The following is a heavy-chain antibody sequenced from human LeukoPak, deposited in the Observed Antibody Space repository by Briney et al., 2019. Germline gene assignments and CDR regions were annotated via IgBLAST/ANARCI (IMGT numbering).Heavy chain of an antibody. V-gene: IGHV1-69*04. CDR1: GGTFSSYA. Sequence: SVNVSCNASGGTFSSYAISWVRQAPGHGREWMGRLLPILGIANYAQKFQGRVTITADKSTSTAYMELSSLRSEDTAVYYCARVGYCSSTSCSKALDYWGQGTLVTVSS. CDR2: LLPILGIA. D-gene: IGHD2-2*03. J-gene: IGHJ4*02. CDR3: ARVGYCSSTSCSKALDY.